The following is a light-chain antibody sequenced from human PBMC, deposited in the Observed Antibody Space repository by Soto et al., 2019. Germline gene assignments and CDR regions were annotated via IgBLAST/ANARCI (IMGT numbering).Light chain of an antibody. J-gene: IGLJ2*01. CDR1: ITDVGSSNY. CDR3: SSYTTTSTGV. V-gene: IGLV2-14*01. CDR2: DVS. Sequence: QSALTQPASVSGSPGQSITISCTGTITDVGSSNYVSWYKQHPGKAPKRMIYDVSNRPSGVSNRFSGSKSGNTASLTISGLQAEDEAEYYCSSYTTTSTGVFGGGTKLTVL.